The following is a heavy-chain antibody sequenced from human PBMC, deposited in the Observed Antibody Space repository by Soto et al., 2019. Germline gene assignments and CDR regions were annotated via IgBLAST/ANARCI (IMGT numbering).Heavy chain of an antibody. CDR2: VSFDGTNK. D-gene: IGHD3-22*01. J-gene: IGHJ1*01. CDR3: ANGDSSGFEYFQS. V-gene: IGHV3-30*18. Sequence: HPGWSLRLSCTASGFTFSSHGMHWVRQAPGKGLEWVAVVSFDGTNKNYADSVRGRFTISRDNSKNTLYLQMSSLRAEDTAVYYCANGDSSGFEYFQSWGQGTLVTVSS. CDR1: GFTFSSHG.